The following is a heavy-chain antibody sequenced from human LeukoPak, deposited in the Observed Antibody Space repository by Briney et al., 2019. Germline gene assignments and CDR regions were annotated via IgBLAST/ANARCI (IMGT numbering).Heavy chain of an antibody. CDR2: ISGSGGST. Sequence: GGSLRLSCGASGFTFSNYAMSWVRQAPGKGLEWVSAISGSGGSTYYADSVKGRFTISRDNSKNTLYLQMNSLRAEDTAVYYCAKDTIFGVVTLDYWGQGTLVTVSS. J-gene: IGHJ4*02. V-gene: IGHV3-23*01. D-gene: IGHD3-3*01. CDR1: GFTFSNYA. CDR3: AKDTIFGVVTLDY.